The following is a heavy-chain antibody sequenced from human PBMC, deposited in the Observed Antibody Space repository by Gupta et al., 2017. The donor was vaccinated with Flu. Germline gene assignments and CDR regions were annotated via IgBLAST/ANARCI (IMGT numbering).Heavy chain of an antibody. D-gene: IGHD7-27*01. CDR3: ARESNSNLNYVYSGMEV. CDR1: YY. CDR2: VFHSGMT. Sequence: YYWAWIRQSPGEGLEWIGSVFHSGMTYYTPSLRSRLTMSVDVSKNQFSLKLSSVTAADTAVYYCARESNSNLNYVYSGMEVWGQG. J-gene: IGHJ6*02. V-gene: IGHV4-39*02.